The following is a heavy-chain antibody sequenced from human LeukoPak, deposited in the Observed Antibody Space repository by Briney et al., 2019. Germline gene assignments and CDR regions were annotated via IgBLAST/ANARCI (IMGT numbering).Heavy chain of an antibody. CDR2: IGRSGSDI. CDR1: GFTFSTYG. Sequence: GGSLRLSCAASGFTFSTYGMIWVRQAPGKGLQWVSPIGRSGSDIYYVDSLKGRFSISRDDAKNSLYLQMGRLRAEDTAVYYCVREANYYDSTGYPTKVHDFWGQGTLVTVSS. J-gene: IGHJ4*02. V-gene: IGHV3-21*01. CDR3: VREANYYDSTGYPTKVHDF. D-gene: IGHD3-22*01.